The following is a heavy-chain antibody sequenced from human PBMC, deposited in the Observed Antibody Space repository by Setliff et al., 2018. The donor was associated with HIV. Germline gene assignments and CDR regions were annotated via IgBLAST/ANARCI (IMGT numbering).Heavy chain of an antibody. D-gene: IGHD3-10*01. CDR2: IDPNSGGT. CDR3: SRDVGVPGRGNALEY. J-gene: IGHJ4*02. Sequence: GASVKVSCKASGFTLANNYIHWVRQAPGQGLGWMGWIDPNSGGTKYAQKFEGRVTMTRDTTVNTVYIEVNSLRSDDTAVYYCSRDVGVPGRGNALEYWGQGIPVTVSS. CDR1: GFTLANNY. V-gene: IGHV1-2*02.